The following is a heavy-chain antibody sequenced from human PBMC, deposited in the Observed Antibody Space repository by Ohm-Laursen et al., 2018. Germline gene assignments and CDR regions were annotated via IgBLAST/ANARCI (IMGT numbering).Heavy chain of an antibody. CDR3: ASSARGNWFDP. CDR1: GYTFTSYG. V-gene: IGHV1-69*04. CDR2: IIPILGIA. Sequence: ASVKVSCKASGYTFTSYGISWVRQAPGQGLEWMGRIIPILGIANYAQKFQGRVTITADKSTSTAYMELSSLRSEDTAVYYCASSARGNWFDPWGQGTLVTVSS. J-gene: IGHJ5*02.